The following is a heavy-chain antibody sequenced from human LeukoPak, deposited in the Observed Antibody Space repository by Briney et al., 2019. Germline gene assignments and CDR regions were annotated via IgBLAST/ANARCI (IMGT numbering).Heavy chain of an antibody. CDR3: ARGGSSGWRTPNDDY. Sequence: ASVKVSCKASGYTFTRYGISWVRQAPGQGLEWMGWSSAYNGNTNYGQKLQGKVTMTTDTSTSTAYMELRSLKSDDTAVYYCARGGSSGWRTPNDDYWGQGTLVTVSS. CDR1: GYTFTRYG. J-gene: IGHJ4*02. CDR2: SSAYNGNT. V-gene: IGHV1-18*01. D-gene: IGHD6-19*01.